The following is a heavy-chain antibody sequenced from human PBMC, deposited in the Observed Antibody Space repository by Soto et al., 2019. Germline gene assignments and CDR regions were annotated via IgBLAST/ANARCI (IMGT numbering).Heavy chain of an antibody. Sequence: SVKVSGKASGGTFSSYAISWVRQAPGQGLEWMGGIIPIFGTGNYAQKFQGRVTITADESTSTAYMELSSLRSEDTAVYYCAGTHTYSSSWYDFDYWGQGTLVTVSS. CDR2: IIPIFGTG. J-gene: IGHJ4*02. CDR1: GGTFSSYA. CDR3: AGTHTYSSSWYDFDY. V-gene: IGHV1-69*13. D-gene: IGHD6-13*01.